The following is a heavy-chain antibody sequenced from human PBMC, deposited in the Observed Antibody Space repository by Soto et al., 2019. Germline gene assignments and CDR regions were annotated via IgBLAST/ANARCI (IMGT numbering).Heavy chain of an antibody. D-gene: IGHD6-13*01. CDR3: ARDGAAAGPLYGMDV. V-gene: IGHV4-4*02. CDR2: IYHSGST. Sequence: SETLSLICAVSGGSISSSNWWSWVRQPPGKGLEWIGEIYHSGSTNYDPSLKSRVTISVDKSKNQFSLKLSSVTAADTAVYYCARDGAAAGPLYGMDVWGQGTTVTVSS. CDR1: GGSISSSNW. J-gene: IGHJ6*02.